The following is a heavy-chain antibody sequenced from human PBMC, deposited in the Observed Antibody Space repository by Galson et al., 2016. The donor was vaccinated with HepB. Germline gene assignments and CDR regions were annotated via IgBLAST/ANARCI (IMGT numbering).Heavy chain of an antibody. CDR1: GYTFTSYA. Sequence: SVKVSCKASGYTFTSYAIHWVRQAPGQRLEWMGWINVGNGNTKYSQKFQGRVTITRDTSASTAYMDLSSLRSEDTAVYCCARDLGWGDFDYWGQGTLVTVSS. CDR3: ARDLGWGDFDY. D-gene: IGHD3-16*01. CDR2: INVGNGNT. V-gene: IGHV1-3*01. J-gene: IGHJ4*02.